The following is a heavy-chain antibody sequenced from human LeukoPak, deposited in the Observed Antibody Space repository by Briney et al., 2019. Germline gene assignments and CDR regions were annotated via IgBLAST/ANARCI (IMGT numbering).Heavy chain of an antibody. CDR3: ARVSTMIVVDN. D-gene: IGHD3-22*01. J-gene: IGHJ4*02. Sequence: SVKVSCKASGGTFSSYAISWVRQAPGQGLEWMGGIIPIFGTANYAQKFQGRVTMTRNTSISTAYMELSSLRSEDTAVYYCARVSTMIVVDNWGQGTLVTVSS. CDR2: IIPIFGTA. V-gene: IGHV1-69*05. CDR1: GGTFSSYA.